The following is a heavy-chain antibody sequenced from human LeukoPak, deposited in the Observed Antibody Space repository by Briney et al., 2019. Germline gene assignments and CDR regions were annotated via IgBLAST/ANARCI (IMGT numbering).Heavy chain of an antibody. CDR3: ARMDYGGYYFDY. J-gene: IGHJ4*02. Sequence: SVKVSCKASGGTFSSYAISWVRQAPGQGLEWMGRIIPIFGTANYAQKFQGRVTITTDESTSTAYMELSSLRSEDTAVYYCARMDYGGYYFDYWGQGTLVTVSS. D-gene: IGHD3-16*01. CDR1: GGTFSSYA. CDR2: IIPIFGTA. V-gene: IGHV1-69*05.